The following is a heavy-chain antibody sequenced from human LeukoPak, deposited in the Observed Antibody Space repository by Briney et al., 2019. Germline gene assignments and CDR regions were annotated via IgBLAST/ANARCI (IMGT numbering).Heavy chain of an antibody. Sequence: AASVKVSCKASGYTFTTYGIIWVRQAPGQGLEWMGWFNTYNGDTNYAQNLQGRVTMTTDTSTSTAYTELRSLRSDDTAVYYCARVADGYTYYFDYWGQGTLVTVSS. D-gene: IGHD5-24*01. CDR2: FNTYNGDT. V-gene: IGHV1-18*01. CDR1: GYTFTTYG. J-gene: IGHJ4*02. CDR3: ARVADGYTYYFDY.